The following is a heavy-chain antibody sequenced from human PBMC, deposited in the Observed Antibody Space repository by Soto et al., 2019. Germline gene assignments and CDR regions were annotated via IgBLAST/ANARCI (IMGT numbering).Heavy chain of an antibody. J-gene: IGHJ6*02. CDR3: ARHRGRTGDWFSVYYGMDV. V-gene: IGHV5-10-1*01. D-gene: IGHD7-27*01. CDR1: GYSFTSYW. Sequence: PGESLKISCKGSGYSFTSYWISWVRQMPGKGLEWMGRIDPSDSYTNYSPSFQGHVTISADKSISTAYLQWSSLKASDTAMYYCARHRGRTGDWFSVYYGMDVWGQGTTVTVSS. CDR2: IDPSDSYT.